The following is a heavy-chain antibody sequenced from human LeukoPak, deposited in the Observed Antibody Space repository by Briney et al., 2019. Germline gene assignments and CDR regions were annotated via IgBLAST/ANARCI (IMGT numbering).Heavy chain of an antibody. CDR3: ARHFRHFDY. Sequence: PSETLSLTCTVSGGSISSSSYYWGWIRQPPGKGLEWIGSIYCSGSTYYNPSLKSRVTISVDTSKNQFSLKLSSVTAADTAVYYCARHFRHFDYWGQGTLVTVSS. J-gene: IGHJ4*02. CDR2: IYCSGST. CDR1: GGSISSSSYY. V-gene: IGHV4-39*01.